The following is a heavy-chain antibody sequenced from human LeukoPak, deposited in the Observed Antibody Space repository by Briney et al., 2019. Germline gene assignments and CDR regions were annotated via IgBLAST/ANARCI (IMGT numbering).Heavy chain of an antibody. V-gene: IGHV3-15*01. CDR2: IKSETDGATT. J-gene: IGHJ4*02. CDR1: GFTFTNTW. Sequence: PGGSLRLSCAASGFTFTNTWMGWVRQAPGKGLEWVGRIKSETDGATTDYATPAKGRFVISRDDSKNMVYLQMNSLTTEDTAVYYCTLGGGILFSDYWGQGTLVTVSS. D-gene: IGHD3-16*01. CDR3: TLGGGILFSDY.